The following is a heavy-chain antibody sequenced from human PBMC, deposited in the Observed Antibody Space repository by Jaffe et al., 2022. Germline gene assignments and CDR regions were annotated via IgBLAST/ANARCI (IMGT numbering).Heavy chain of an antibody. Sequence: QVQLQQSGPGLVKPSQTLSLTCAISGDSVSSNSAAWNWIRQSPSRGLEWLGRTYYRSKWYNDYAVSVKSRITINPDTSKNQFSLQLNSVTPEDTAVYYCARVRISSHWLVRPELDAFDIWGQGTMVTVSS. D-gene: IGHD6-19*01. J-gene: IGHJ3*02. CDR3: ARVRISSHWLVRPELDAFDI. V-gene: IGHV6-1*01. CDR2: TYYRSKWYN. CDR1: GDSVSSNSAA.